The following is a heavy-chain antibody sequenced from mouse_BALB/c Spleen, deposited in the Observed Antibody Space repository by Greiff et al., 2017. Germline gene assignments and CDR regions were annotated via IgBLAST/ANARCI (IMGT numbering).Heavy chain of an antibody. CDR2: ISSGSSTI. CDR1: GFTFSSFG. Sequence: EVQVVESGGGLVQPGGSRKLSCAASGFTFSSFGMHWVRQAPEKGLEWVAYISSGSSTIYYADTVKGRFTISRDNPKNTLFLQMTSLRSEDTAMYYCARGYYDYDYWGQGTTLTVSS. V-gene: IGHV5-17*02. CDR3: ARGYYDYDY. D-gene: IGHD2-4*01. J-gene: IGHJ2*01.